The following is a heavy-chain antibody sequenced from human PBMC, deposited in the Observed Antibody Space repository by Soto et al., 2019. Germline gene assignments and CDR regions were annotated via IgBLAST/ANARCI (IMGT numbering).Heavy chain of an antibody. J-gene: IGHJ6*02. D-gene: IGHD1-26*01. CDR1: GYTFTGYY. Sequence: ASVKVSCKASGYTFTGYYMHWVRQAPGQGLEWMGWINPNSGGTNYAQKFQGWVTMTRDTSISTAYMELSRLRSDDTAVYYCARDLSSYSGSYYVGYYYYGMDVWGQGTTVTVSS. CDR3: ARDLSSYSGSYYVGYYYYGMDV. CDR2: INPNSGGT. V-gene: IGHV1-2*04.